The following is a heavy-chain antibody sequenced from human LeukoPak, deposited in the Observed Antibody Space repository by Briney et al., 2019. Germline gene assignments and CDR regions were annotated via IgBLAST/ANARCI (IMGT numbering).Heavy chain of an antibody. D-gene: IGHD3-3*01. Sequence: MPSETLSLTCAVYGGSFSGYYWSWIRQPPGKGLEWIGYIYYSGSTNYNPSLKSRVTISVDTSKNQFSLKLSSVTAADTAVYYCARGPRIFGVVILLSSTQLGAFDIWGQGTMVTVSS. V-gene: IGHV4-34*01. CDR1: GGSFSGYY. CDR3: ARGPRIFGVVILLSSTQLGAFDI. CDR2: IYYSGST. J-gene: IGHJ3*02.